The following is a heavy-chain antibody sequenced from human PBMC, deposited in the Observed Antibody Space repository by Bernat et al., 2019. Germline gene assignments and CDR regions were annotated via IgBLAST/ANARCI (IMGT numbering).Heavy chain of an antibody. CDR1: GFTFSSYG. D-gene: IGHD4-17*01. CDR2: ISYDGSNK. CDR3: AKVGYGDRSNIDY. Sequence: QVQLVESGGGVVQPGRSLRLSCAASGFTFSSYGMHWVRQAPGKGLEWVAVISYDGSNKYYADSVKGRFTISRDNSKNTLYLQMNSLRAEETAVYYCAKVGYGDRSNIDYWGQGTLVTVSS. V-gene: IGHV3-30*18. J-gene: IGHJ4*02.